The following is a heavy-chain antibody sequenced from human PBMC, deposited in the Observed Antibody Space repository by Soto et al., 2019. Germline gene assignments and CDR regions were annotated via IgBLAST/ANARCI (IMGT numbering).Heavy chain of an antibody. CDR2: ISVKNGDT. CDR3: AWLTTLRSPKYRFYYYMDI. CDR1: GYTFSNYG. V-gene: IGHV1-18*01. J-gene: IGHJ6*03. Sequence: GPELKKPGASLEVSCRASGYTFSNYGISWVRQVPGQGLEWMAWISVKNGDTNFAQKFQGRLSVTTDTSTSTAYLNLRSLRSDDTAVYYCAWLTTLRSPKYRFYYYMDIWGKGTTVTVSS. D-gene: IGHD4-4*01.